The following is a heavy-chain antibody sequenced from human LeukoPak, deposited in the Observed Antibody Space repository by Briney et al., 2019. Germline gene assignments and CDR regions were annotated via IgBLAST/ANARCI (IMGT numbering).Heavy chain of an antibody. CDR3: ARTQRLVLRSPLDP. Sequence: SAKVSCKASGGTFSSYAISWVRQAPGQGLEWMGGIIPIFGTANYAQKFQGRVTITADKSTSTAYMELSSLRSEDTAVYYCARTQRLVLRSPLDPWGQGTLVTVSS. CDR2: IIPIFGTA. J-gene: IGHJ5*02. CDR1: GGTFSSYA. D-gene: IGHD6-13*01. V-gene: IGHV1-69*06.